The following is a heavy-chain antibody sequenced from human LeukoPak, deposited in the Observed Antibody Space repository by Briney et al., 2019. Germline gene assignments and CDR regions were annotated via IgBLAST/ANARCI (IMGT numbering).Heavy chain of an antibody. CDR1: GFTFSSYW. V-gene: IGHV3-74*01. D-gene: IGHD1-26*01. CDR2: ITSDGSGI. J-gene: IGHJ4*02. CDR3: ASGRLVGAPDY. Sequence: GGSLRLSCAASGFTFSSYWMHWVRQPPGKGLVWVSRITSDGSGIGYADSVKGRFSTSSDNAKNTLYLQMNSLRAEDTAVYYCASGRLVGAPDYWGQGTLVTVSS.